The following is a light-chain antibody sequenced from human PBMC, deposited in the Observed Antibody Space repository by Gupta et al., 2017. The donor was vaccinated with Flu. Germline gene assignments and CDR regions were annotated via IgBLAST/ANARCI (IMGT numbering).Light chain of an antibody. V-gene: IGLV1-40*01. CDR2: GNS. CDR1: SSNIGAGYD. CDR3: QSYDSSLSGYVV. Sequence: QSVLTQPPSVSGPPGQRVPISCTGSSSNIGAGYDVHWYQQLPGTAPKLLIYGNSNRPSGVPDRFSGSKSGTSASLAITGLQAEDEADYYCQSYDSSLSGYVVFGGGTKLTVL. J-gene: IGLJ2*01.